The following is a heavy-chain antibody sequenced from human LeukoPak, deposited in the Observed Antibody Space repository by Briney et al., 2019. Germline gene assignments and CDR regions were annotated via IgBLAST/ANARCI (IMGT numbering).Heavy chain of an antibody. CDR1: GFTFSSYS. D-gene: IGHD1-26*01. J-gene: IGHJ5*02. V-gene: IGHV3-48*01. CDR3: ARDPNSLVGATRGWFDP. Sequence: PGGSLRLSCAASGFTFSSYSMNWVRQAPGKGLEWVSYISSSSSTIYYADSVKGRFTISRDNAKNSLYLQMNSLRAEDTAVYYCARDPNSLVGATRGWFDPWGQGTLVTVSP. CDR2: ISSSSSTI.